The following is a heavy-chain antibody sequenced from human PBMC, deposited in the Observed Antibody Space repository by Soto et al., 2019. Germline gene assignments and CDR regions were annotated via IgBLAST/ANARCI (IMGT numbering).Heavy chain of an antibody. J-gene: IGHJ6*02. V-gene: IGHV1-8*01. Sequence: ASVKVSCKASGYTFTSYDINWVRQATGQGLEWMGWMNPNSGNTGYAQKFQGRVTMTRNTSISTAYMELSSLRPEDTAVYYCARADYSSGVGYYYYGMDVWGQGTTVTVSS. CDR2: MNPNSGNT. CDR3: ARADYSSGVGYYYYGMDV. CDR1: GYTFTSYD. D-gene: IGHD4-4*01.